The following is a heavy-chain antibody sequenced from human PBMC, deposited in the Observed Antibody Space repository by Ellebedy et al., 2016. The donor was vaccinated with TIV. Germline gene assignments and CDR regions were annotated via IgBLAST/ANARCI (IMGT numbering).Heavy chain of an antibody. CDR2: ISDNGGNT. CDR3: ATRVVATTNWFDP. V-gene: IGHV3-23*01. Sequence: GGSLRLXXAASGFTFSSYAMSWVRQAPGKGLEWVSTISDNGGNTYYADSVKGRFTISRDNSKNTPYLQMISLRAEDTAVYYCATRVVATTNWFDPWGQGTLVTVSS. D-gene: IGHD2-15*01. J-gene: IGHJ5*02. CDR1: GFTFSSYA.